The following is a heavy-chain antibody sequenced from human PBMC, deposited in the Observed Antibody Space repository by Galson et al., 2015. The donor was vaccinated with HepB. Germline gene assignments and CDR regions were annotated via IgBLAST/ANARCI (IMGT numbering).Heavy chain of an antibody. CDR1: GYSFTSWW. V-gene: IGHV5-51*01. CDR3: ARWRHYSTAHYYYGMDV. CDR2: IFPGDSDT. D-gene: IGHD2-2*01. Sequence: QSGAEVKKPGESLKISCKGSGYSFTSWWVGWVRQKPGQGLEWMGIIFPGDSDTRYSPSFQGQVTISADKSIHTAYLQWSSLKASDTAMYYCARWRHYSTAHYYYGMDVWGQGTTVTVSS. J-gene: IGHJ6*02.